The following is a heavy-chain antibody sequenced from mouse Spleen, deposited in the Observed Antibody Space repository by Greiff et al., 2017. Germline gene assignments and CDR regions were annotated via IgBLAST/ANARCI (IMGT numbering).Heavy chain of an antibody. Sequence: VHVKQSGPELVKPGASVKISCKASGYSFTGYYMNWVKQSPEKSLEWIGEINPSTGGTTYNQKFKAKATLTVDKSSSTAYMQLKSLTSEDSAVYYCARELGSYAMDYWGQGTSVTVSS. D-gene: IGHD3-1*01. CDR1: GYSFTGYY. CDR2: INPSTGGT. CDR3: ARELGSYAMDY. V-gene: IGHV1-42*01. J-gene: IGHJ4*01.